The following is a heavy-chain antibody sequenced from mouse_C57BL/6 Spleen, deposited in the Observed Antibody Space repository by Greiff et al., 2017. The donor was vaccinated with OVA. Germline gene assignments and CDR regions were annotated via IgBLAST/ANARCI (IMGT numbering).Heavy chain of an antibody. CDR3: ARDSNYSGNAMDY. CDR2: IFPGSGST. Sequence: VQLQQSGPALVKPGASVTISCTASGYTFTDYYINWVKQRPGQGLEWIGWIFPGSGSTYYNEKFKGKATLTVDKSSSTAYMLLSSLTSEDSAVYFCARDSNYSGNAMDYWGQGTSVTVSS. J-gene: IGHJ4*01. CDR1: GYTFTDYY. V-gene: IGHV1-75*01. D-gene: IGHD2-5*01.